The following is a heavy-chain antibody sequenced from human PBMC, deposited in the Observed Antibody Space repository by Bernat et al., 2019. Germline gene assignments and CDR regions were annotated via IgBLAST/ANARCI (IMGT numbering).Heavy chain of an antibody. Sequence: QVQLQESGPGLVKPSETLSLTCTVSGGSISSYYWSWIRQPPGKGLEWIGYIYYSGSTNYNPSLKSRVTISVDTSKNQFSLKLSSVTAADTAVYYCARDVGSGYYYGSGSYYPDNWFDPWGQGTLVTVSS. V-gene: IGHV4-59*01. CDR3: ARDVGSGYYYGSGSYYPDNWFDP. J-gene: IGHJ5*02. CDR2: IYYSGST. D-gene: IGHD3-10*01. CDR1: GGSISSYY.